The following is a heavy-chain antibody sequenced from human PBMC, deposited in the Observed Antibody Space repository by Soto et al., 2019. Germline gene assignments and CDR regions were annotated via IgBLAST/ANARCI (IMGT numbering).Heavy chain of an antibody. V-gene: IGHV4-61*01. CDR1: GGSVSSGSYY. Sequence: LSLTCTVSGGSVSSGSYYWSWIRQPPGKGLEWIGYIYYSGSTNYNPSLKSRVTISVDTSKNQFSLKLSSVTAADTAVYYCARDKDDSSGYDPWGQGTLVTVSS. CDR2: IYYSGST. D-gene: IGHD3-22*01. CDR3: ARDKDDSSGYDP. J-gene: IGHJ5*02.